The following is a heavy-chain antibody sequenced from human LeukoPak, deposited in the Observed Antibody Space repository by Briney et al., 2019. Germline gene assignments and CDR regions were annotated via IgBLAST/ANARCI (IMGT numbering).Heavy chain of an antibody. V-gene: IGHV4-61*01. CDR3: ARAPASTYPYYYGMDV. D-gene: IGHD2-2*01. Sequence: SQTLSLTCTVSGVSISSGSYYWSWIRQPPGKGLEWIGYIYYSGSTNYNPSLKSRVTISVDTSKNQFSLKLSSVTAADTAVYYCARAPASTYPYYYGMDVWGQGTTVTVSS. J-gene: IGHJ6*02. CDR2: IYYSGST. CDR1: GVSISSGSYY.